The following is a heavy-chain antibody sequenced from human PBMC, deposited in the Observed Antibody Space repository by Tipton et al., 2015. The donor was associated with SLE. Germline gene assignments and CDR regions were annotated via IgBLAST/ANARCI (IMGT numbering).Heavy chain of an antibody. CDR3: ARLRENYDILTGYYDGSVFDY. V-gene: IGHV6-1*01. CDR2: SYYWSKSSN. D-gene: IGHD3-9*01. CDR1: GDSVSANGAA. J-gene: IGHJ4*02. Sequence: GLVKPSQTLSLTCAISGDSVSANGAAWNWIRQSPSRGLEWLGRSYYWSKSSNDYAISVKGRITINPDTSKNQVSLHLSSVTAADTAVYYCARLRENYDILTGYYDGSVFDYWGQGIQVTVSS.